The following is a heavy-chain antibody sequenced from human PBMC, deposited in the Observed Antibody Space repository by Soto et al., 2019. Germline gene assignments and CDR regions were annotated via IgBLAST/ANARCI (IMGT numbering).Heavy chain of an antibody. J-gene: IGHJ4*02. D-gene: IGHD2-8*01. V-gene: IGHV1-69*01. Sequence: QVQLVQSGAEVKKPGSSVKVSCKASGGTFSSYAISCVRQAPGQGLEWMGGIIPIFGTANYAQKFQARVTITADESTSTAYMELSSLRSEDTAVYDCSSGLYCTNGVCSSSFDYWGQGTLVTVSS. CDR1: GGTFSSYA. CDR2: IIPIFGTA. CDR3: SSGLYCTNGVCSSSFDY.